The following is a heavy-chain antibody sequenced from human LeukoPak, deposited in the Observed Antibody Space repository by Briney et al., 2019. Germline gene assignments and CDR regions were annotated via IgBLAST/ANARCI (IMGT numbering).Heavy chain of an antibody. CDR2: IYYSGST. V-gene: IGHV4-59*01. D-gene: IGHD2/OR15-2a*01. CDR3: ARAALTGSNAFDI. CDR1: GGSISSYY. J-gene: IGHJ3*02. Sequence: KPSETLSLTCTVSGGSISSYYWSWIRQPPGKGLEWIGYIYYSGSTNYNPSLKSRVTISVDTSRNQFSLKLSSVTAADTAVYYCARAALTGSNAFDIWGQGTMVTVSS.